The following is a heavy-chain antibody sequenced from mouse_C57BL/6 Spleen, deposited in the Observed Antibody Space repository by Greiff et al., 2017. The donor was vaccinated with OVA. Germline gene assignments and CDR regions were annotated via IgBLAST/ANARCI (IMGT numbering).Heavy chain of an antibody. Sequence: EVQLVESGGGLVKPGGSLKLSCAASGFTFSDYGMHWVRQAPEKGLEWVAYISSGSSTIYYADTVKGRFTISRDNAKNTLFLQMTSLRSEDTAMYYCARHNYYGSSQYYFDYWGQGTTLTVSS. CDR2: ISSGSSTI. J-gene: IGHJ2*01. D-gene: IGHD1-1*01. V-gene: IGHV5-17*01. CDR3: ARHNYYGSSQYYFDY. CDR1: GFTFSDYG.